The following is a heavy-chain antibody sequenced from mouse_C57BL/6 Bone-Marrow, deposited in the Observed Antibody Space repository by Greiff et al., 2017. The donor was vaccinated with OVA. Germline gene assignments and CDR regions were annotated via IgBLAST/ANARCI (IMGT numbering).Heavy chain of an antibody. CDR2: IYPRSGNT. J-gene: IGHJ1*03. V-gene: IGHV1-81*01. CDR1: GYTFTSYG. D-gene: IGHD1-1*01. Sequence: VKLVESGAELARPGASVKLSCKASGYTFTSYGISWVKQRTGQGLEWIGEIYPRSGNTYYNEKFKGKATLTADKSSSTAYMELRSLTSEDSAVYFCATFITTVARYFDVWGTGTTVTVSS. CDR3: ATFITTVARYFDV.